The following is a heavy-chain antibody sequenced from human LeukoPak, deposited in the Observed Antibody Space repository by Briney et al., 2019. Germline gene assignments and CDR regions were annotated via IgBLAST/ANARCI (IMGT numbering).Heavy chain of an antibody. CDR2: IKQDGSEK. Sequence: PGGSLRLSCAASGFTFTNYRMNWVRQVPRKGLEWVANIKQDGSEKYYVDSVKGRFTISRDNAKNSLYLQMNSLRAEDTAVYYCEREKTQVRYDSSGYYLDYWGQGTLVTVSS. CDR3: EREKTQVRYDSSGYYLDY. J-gene: IGHJ4*02. CDR1: GFTFTNYR. D-gene: IGHD3-22*01. V-gene: IGHV3-7*01.